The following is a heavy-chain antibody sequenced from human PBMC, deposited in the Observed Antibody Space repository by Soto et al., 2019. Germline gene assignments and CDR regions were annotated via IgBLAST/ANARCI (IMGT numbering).Heavy chain of an antibody. J-gene: IGHJ4*02. V-gene: IGHV3-72*01. CDR3: VRATYFSDSSGYTRCLDY. CDR2: SRDKPQGYST. D-gene: IGHD3-22*01. Sequence: GGSLRLSCADSGFTLSDHYIDWVRQAPGKGLEWVGRSRDKPQGYSTAYAASVKGRFTTSRDESKNSAYLQMNSLKTEDTAVYYCVRATYFSDSSGYTRCLDYWGQGTLVTVSS. CDR1: GFTLSDHY.